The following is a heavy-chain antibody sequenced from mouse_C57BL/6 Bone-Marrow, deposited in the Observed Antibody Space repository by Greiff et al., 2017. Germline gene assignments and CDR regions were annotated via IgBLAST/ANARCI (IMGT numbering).Heavy chain of an antibody. D-gene: IGHD1-1*01. CDR1: GFNIKDDY. CDR2: IGPGNGDT. J-gene: IGHJ2*01. Sequence: EVQLQQSGAELVRPGASVKLSCTASGFNIKDDYMHWVQQRPEQGLEWIGWIGPGNGDTEYASKFQGKATITADTSSNTAYLQLRSLTSEDTAVYYCTTHYYGGHDYWGQGTTLTVSS. V-gene: IGHV14-4*01. CDR3: TTHYYGGHDY.